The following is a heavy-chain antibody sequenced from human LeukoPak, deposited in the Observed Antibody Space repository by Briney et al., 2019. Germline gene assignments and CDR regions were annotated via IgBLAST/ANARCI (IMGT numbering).Heavy chain of an antibody. Sequence: GGSLRLSCKVSGFTFSYYTMTWVRQAPGKGLEWISGIVSSGGVTYYADSVKGRFTVTRDNSKNTLYLHMDSLRAEDTALYYCARIGGSATSGDFWGQGTLVTVSS. CDR3: ARIGGSATSGDF. CDR1: GFTFSYYT. D-gene: IGHD2-15*01. J-gene: IGHJ4*02. V-gene: IGHV3-23*01. CDR2: IVSSGGVT.